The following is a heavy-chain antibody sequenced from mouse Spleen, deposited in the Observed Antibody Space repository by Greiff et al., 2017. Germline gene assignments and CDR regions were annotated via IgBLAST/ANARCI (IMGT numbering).Heavy chain of an antibody. V-gene: IGHV6-6*01. CDR3: TISLTGYYYAMDY. D-gene: IGHD4-1*01. J-gene: IGHJ4*01. CDR1: GFTFSDAW. CDR2: IRNKANNNAT. Sequence: EVQGVESGGGLVQPGGSMKLSCAASGFTFSDAWMDWVRQSPEKGLEWVAEIRNKANNNATYYAESVKGRFTISRDDSKSSVYLQMNSLRAEDTGIYYCTISLTGYYYAMDYWGQGTSVTVSS.